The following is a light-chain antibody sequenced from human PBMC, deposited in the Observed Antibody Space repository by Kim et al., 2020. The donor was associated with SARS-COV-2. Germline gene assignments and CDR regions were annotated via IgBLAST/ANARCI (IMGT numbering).Light chain of an antibody. CDR3: QRIANWPIT. CDR1: QNIFTY. J-gene: IGKJ5*01. CDR2: DAS. V-gene: IGKV3-11*01. Sequence: EIVLTQSPDTLSLSQGERATLSCRASQNIFTYLAWYQQKPGQSPRLLIYDASKRATGIPTRFSGSGFGTEFTLTINSLEAEDFAVYYCQRIANWPITVCQGTRLEIK.